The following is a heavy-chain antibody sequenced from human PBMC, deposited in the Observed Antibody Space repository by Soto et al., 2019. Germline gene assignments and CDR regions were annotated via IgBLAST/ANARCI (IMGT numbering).Heavy chain of an antibody. V-gene: IGHV3-20*01. J-gene: IGHJ4*02. CDR2: SNWNGGST. D-gene: IGHD6-19*01. Sequence: EVQLVESGGGVVRPGGSLRLSCAASGFTFDDYGMSWVRQAPGKGLEWVSSSNWNGGSTGYAVTVKGRFTISRDNAKHALYLQTNSLRAEDTALYSSARLYTGGWYGPGRYWGQGTLVTVSS. CDR1: GFTFDDYG. CDR3: ARLYTGGWYGPGRY.